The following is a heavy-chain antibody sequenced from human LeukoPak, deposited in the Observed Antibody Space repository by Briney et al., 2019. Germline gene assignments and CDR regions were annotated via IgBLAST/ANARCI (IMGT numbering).Heavy chain of an antibody. CDR2: IKQDGSEK. D-gene: IGHD3-3*02. J-gene: IGHJ6*03. Sequence: GGSLRLSCAASGFTFSSYWMSWVRQAPGKGLEWVANIKQDGSEKYYVDSVKGRFTISRDNAKNSLYLQMNSLRAEDAAVYYCARDIREYVDNYYYYYYMDVWGKGTTLTVSS. V-gene: IGHV3-7*01. CDR3: ARDIREYVDNYYYYYYMDV. CDR1: GFTFSSYW.